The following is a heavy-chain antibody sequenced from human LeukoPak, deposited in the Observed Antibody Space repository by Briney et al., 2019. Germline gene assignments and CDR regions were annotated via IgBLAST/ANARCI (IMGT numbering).Heavy chain of an antibody. CDR1: GFSVRSNY. D-gene: IGHD3-10*01. CDR2: LLPGVSS. V-gene: IGHV3-66*01. CDR3: AGSASYYLEY. Sequence: PGGSLRLSCAASGFSVRSNYITWVRQAPGKGLEWVSILLPGVSSYYADSVRGRFTISRDNSENTVYLQMNSLRAGDTAVYYCAGSASYYLEYWGQGTPVTVSS. J-gene: IGHJ4*02.